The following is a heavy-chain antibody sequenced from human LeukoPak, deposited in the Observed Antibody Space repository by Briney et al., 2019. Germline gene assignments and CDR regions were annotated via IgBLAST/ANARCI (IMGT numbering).Heavy chain of an antibody. CDR1: GYSISSGYY. V-gene: IGHV4-38-2*02. D-gene: IGHD6-13*01. CDR3: ARAYPPRIAAAADFDY. J-gene: IGHJ4*02. CDR2: IYHSGST. Sequence: TSETLSLTCTVSGYSISSGYYWGWIRQPPGKGLEWIGSIYHSGSTNYNPSLKSRVTISVDTSKNQFSLKLSSVTAADTAVYYCARAYPPRIAAAADFDYWGQGTLVTVSS.